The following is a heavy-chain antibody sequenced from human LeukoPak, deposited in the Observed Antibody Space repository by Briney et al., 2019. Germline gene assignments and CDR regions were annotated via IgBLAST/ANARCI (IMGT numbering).Heavy chain of an antibody. CDR2: IWYDGSNK. D-gene: IGHD3-3*01. CDR1: GFTFSSHA. V-gene: IGHV3-33*08. J-gene: IGHJ6*02. CDR3: ARDYVDFWSGYHHTSYYGMDV. Sequence: GGSLRLSCAASGFTFSSHAMSWVRQAPGKGLEWVAVIWYDGSNKYYADSVKGRFTISRDNSKNTLYLQMNSLRAEDTAVYYCARDYVDFWSGYHHTSYYGMDVWGQGTTVTVSS.